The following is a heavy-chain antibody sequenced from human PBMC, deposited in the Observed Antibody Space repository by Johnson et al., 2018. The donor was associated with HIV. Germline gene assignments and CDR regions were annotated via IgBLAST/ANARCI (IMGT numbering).Heavy chain of an antibody. CDR2: ITSKTDGGTT. CDR3: ARACRDGYTCDVYDV. CDR1: GFTFSNAW. V-gene: IGHV3-15*01. Sequence: VQLVESGGGLVKPGGSLRLSCAASGFTFSNAWMSWVRQAPGKGLEWVGRITSKTDGGTTDYAAPVKGRFTISRDDSKNTLYLQMNSRRAEDTAVFYCARACRDGYTCDVYDVWGQGTMVTVSS. J-gene: IGHJ3*01. D-gene: IGHD5-24*01.